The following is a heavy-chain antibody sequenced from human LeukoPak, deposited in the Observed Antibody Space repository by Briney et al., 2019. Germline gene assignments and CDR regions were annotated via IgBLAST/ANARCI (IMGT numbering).Heavy chain of an antibody. CDR1: GGSISGTSYY. Sequence: PSETLSLTCTVSGGSISGTSYYWGWIRQPPGKGLEWIGSIYYSGTTYYNPSLKSRVTISVDTSKNQFSLKLSSVTAADTAVYYCARSATYYDILTGYSLFFDYWGQGTLVTVSS. CDR3: ARSATYYDILTGYSLFFDY. J-gene: IGHJ4*02. D-gene: IGHD3-9*01. CDR2: IYYSGTT. V-gene: IGHV4-39*07.